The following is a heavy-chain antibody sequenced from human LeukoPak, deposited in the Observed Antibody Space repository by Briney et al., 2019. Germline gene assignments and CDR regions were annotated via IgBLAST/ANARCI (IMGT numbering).Heavy chain of an antibody. Sequence: ASVKVSCKASGSTFTGYYMHWVRQAPGQGLEWMGRINPNSGGTNYAQKFQGRVTMTRDTSISTAYMELSRLRSDDTAVYYCARPFYGDYDNWFDPWGQGTLVTVSS. CDR2: INPNSGGT. V-gene: IGHV1-2*06. CDR3: ARPFYGDYDNWFDP. J-gene: IGHJ5*02. D-gene: IGHD4-17*01. CDR1: GSTFTGYY.